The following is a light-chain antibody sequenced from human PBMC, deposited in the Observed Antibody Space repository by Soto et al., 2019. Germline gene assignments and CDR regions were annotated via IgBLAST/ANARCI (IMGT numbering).Light chain of an antibody. J-gene: IGKJ4*01. CDR2: GAS. Sequence: EIVLTQSPGTLSLSPGERATLSCRASQSVSSSYLAWYQQKPGQAPRLLIYGASSRATCIPDRFSRSGSGTDFTLTISRLEPEDFAVYYFLRYGSSPLTFGGGTKVEIK. V-gene: IGKV3-20*01. CDR1: QSVSSSY. CDR3: LRYGSSPLT.